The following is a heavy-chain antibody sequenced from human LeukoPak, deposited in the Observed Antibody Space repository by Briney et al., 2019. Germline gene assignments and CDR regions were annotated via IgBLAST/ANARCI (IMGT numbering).Heavy chain of an antibody. V-gene: IGHV4-59*11. CDR2: ISDSGST. D-gene: IGHD2-15*01. CDR3: ARVVGYCSGGSCYSHFDY. Sequence: PSETLSLTCVVSGGSLSTHHWSWIRQSPGRGLEWIGYISDSGSTYYNPSLKSRVTISVDTSKNQFSLKLSSVTAADTAVYYCARVVGYCSGGSCYSHFDYWGREPWSPSPQ. CDR1: GGSLSTHH. J-gene: IGHJ4*02.